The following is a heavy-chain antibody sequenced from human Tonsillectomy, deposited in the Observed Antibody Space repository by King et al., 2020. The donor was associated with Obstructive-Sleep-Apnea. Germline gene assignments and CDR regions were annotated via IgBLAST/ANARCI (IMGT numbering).Heavy chain of an antibody. V-gene: IGHV4-39*07. CDR2: IYYSGRT. CDR3: ARVGGDWYFDL. J-gene: IGHJ2*01. Sequence: LQLQESGPGLVKPSETLSLTCTVSGGSITSSSYYWGWIRQPPGKGLEWIGRIYYSGRTYYNPSLKTRVTISVDTSKNQFSLRLSSVTAADTAVYYCARVGGDWYFDLWGRGTLVTVSS. D-gene: IGHD2-15*01. CDR1: GGSITSSSYY.